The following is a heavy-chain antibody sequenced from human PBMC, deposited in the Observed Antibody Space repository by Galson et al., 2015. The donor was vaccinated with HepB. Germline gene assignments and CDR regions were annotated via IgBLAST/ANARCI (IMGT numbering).Heavy chain of an antibody. CDR1: GFTFSNAW. Sequence: SLRLSCAASGFTFSNAWLSCVREAPGKGLEWVGRIKSKTDGGTTDYAAPVKGRFTISRDDSKNTLYLQMNSLKTEDTAVYYCTTDLPHYDILTGYYTSREDYWGQGTLVTVSS. V-gene: IGHV3-15*01. D-gene: IGHD3-9*01. CDR3: TTDLPHYDILTGYYTSREDY. CDR2: IKSKTDGGTT. J-gene: IGHJ4*02.